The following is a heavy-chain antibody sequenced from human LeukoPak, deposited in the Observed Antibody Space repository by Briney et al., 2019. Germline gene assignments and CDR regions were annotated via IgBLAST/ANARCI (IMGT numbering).Heavy chain of an antibody. V-gene: IGHV4-4*07. CDR2: MYTSGST. CDR3: ARASPTTNKGAYGWFDP. Sequence: SETLSLTCTVSGGSISGYYWSWIRQPAGKGLEWIGRMYTSGSTNYNPSLKSRVTMSVDTSKNQFSLKLSSVTAADTAVYYCARASPTTNKGAYGWFDPWGQGTLVTVSS. J-gene: IGHJ5*02. D-gene: IGHD1-14*01. CDR1: GGSISGYY.